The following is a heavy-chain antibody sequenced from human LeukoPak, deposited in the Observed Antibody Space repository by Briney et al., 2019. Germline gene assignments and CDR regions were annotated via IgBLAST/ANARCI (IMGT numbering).Heavy chain of an antibody. J-gene: IGHJ4*02. D-gene: IGHD3-9*01. V-gene: IGHV4-59*01. Sequence: PSETLSLTCTVSGGSISSYYWSWIRQPPGKGLEWIGYIYYSGSTNYNPSLKSRVTISVDTSKNQFSLKLSSVTAADTAVYYCARLLTTGDYFDYWGQGTLVTVSS. CDR3: ARLLTTGDYFDY. CDR1: GGSISSYY. CDR2: IYYSGST.